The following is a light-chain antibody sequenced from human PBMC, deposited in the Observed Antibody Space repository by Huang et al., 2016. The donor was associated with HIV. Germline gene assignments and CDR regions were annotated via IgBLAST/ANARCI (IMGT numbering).Light chain of an antibody. V-gene: IGKV4-1*01. Sequence: DIVMTQSPDSLAVALGERVTINCKSSQTFLYSSNNETYLAWYQQRPGQPPRLLIHGASARESGVPERFSGSGSETDFTLTISGLQAEDVAVYYCQQYYSTPTFGGGTKVEI. CDR1: QTFLYSSNNETY. CDR2: GAS. J-gene: IGKJ4*01. CDR3: QQYYSTPT.